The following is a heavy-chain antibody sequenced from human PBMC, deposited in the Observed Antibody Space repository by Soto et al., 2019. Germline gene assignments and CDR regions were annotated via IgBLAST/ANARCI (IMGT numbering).Heavy chain of an antibody. CDR1: GGSISSGDYY. D-gene: IGHD5-18*01. CDR2: IYYSGST. CDR3: ARGQYVDTDIYGVWLRFDP. V-gene: IGHV4-30-4*01. Sequence: PSETLSLTCTVSGGSISSGDYYWSWIRQPPGKGLEWIGYIYYSGSTYYNPSLKSRVTISVDTSKNQFSLKLSSVTAADTAVYYCARGQYVDTDIYGVWLRFDPWGQGTLVTASS. J-gene: IGHJ5*02.